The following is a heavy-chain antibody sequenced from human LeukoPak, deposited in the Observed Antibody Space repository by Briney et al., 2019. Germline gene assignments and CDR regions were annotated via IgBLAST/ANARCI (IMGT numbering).Heavy chain of an antibody. CDR2: ISSSGSTI. D-gene: IGHD5-18*01. CDR3: ARDGYSYVYYYYGMDV. CDR1: GFTFSSYE. Sequence: GGSLRPSCAASGFTFSSYEMNWVRQAPGKGLEWVSYISSSGSTIYYADSVKGRFTISRDNAKNSLYLQMNSLRAEDTAVYYCARDGYSYVYYYYGMDVWGQGTTVTVSS. V-gene: IGHV3-48*03. J-gene: IGHJ6*02.